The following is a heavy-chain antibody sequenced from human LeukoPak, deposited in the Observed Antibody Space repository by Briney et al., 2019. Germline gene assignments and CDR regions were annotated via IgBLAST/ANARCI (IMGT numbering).Heavy chain of an antibody. CDR1: GFTSSSYA. J-gene: IGHJ6*02. CDR2: ISGSGGST. D-gene: IGHD5-24*01. Sequence: PGGSLRLSCAASGFTSSSYAMSWVRQAPGKGLEWVSAISGSGGSTYYADSVKGRFTISRDNSKNTLYLQMNSLRAEDTAVYYCAKDVHPVSGDGYTNYYYYGVDVWGQGTTVTVSS. V-gene: IGHV3-23*01. CDR3: AKDVHPVSGDGYTNYYYYGVDV.